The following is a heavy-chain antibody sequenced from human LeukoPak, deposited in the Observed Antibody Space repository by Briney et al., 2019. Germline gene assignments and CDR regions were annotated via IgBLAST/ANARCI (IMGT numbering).Heavy chain of an antibody. CDR2: LWYDGSNK. V-gene: IGHV3-33*01. CDR3: ARETTTLDY. J-gene: IGHJ4*02. Sequence: GGSLRLSCAASGFTFSSYGMHGVRQARGKGLEGGADLWYDGSNKFYADSVKGRFTISRDNSKNTLYLQMNSLRAEDTAVFYCARETTTLDYWGQGTLVTVSS. CDR1: GFTFSSYG. D-gene: IGHD1-26*01.